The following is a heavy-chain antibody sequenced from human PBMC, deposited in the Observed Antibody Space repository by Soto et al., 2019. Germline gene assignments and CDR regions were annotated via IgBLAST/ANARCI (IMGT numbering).Heavy chain of an antibody. Sequence: SVKVSCKASGGTFSSYAISWVRQAPGQGLEWMGGIIPIFGTANYAQKFQGRVTITADKSTSTAYMELSSLRSEDTAVYYCSFEYSSGWSSGSHYYGMDVWGQWTKVTFSS. D-gene: IGHD6-19*01. V-gene: IGHV1-69*06. CDR1: GGTFSSYA. J-gene: IGHJ6*02. CDR3: SFEYSSGWSSGSHYYGMDV. CDR2: IIPIFGTA.